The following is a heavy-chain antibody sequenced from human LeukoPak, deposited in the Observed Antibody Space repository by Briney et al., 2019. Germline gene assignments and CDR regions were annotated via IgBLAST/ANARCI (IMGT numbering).Heavy chain of an antibody. Sequence: PGGSLRLSCAASGFTFSSYAMSWVRQAPGKGLEWVSAISGGGSSPYYADSVKGRFTISRDNSKNSLYLQMNSLRAEDTAIYYCARDSPDYGGKGFDYWGQGTLVTVSS. CDR3: ARDSPDYGGKGFDY. CDR2: ISGGGSSP. D-gene: IGHD4-23*01. J-gene: IGHJ4*02. CDR1: GFTFSSYA. V-gene: IGHV3-23*01.